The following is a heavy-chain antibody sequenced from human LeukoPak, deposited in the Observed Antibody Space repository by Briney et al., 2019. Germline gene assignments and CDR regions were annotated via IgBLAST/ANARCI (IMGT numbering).Heavy chain of an antibody. V-gene: IGHV3-48*04. J-gene: IGHJ6*02. Sequence: GGSLRLSCAASGFTFSSYSMNWVRQAPGKGLEWVSYISSSSSTIYYADSVKGRFTISRDNARNSLYLQMNSLRAEDTAVYYCARDLSVLMIVVAMDVWGQGTTVTVSS. D-gene: IGHD3-22*01. CDR3: ARDLSVLMIVVAMDV. CDR1: GFTFSSYS. CDR2: ISSSSSTI.